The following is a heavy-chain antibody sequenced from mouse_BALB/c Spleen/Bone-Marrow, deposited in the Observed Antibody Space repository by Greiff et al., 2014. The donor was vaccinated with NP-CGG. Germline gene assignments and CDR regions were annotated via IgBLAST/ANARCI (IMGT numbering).Heavy chain of an antibody. CDR3: ANYRYGWYFDV. CDR2: IDPASGNT. V-gene: IGHV14-3*02. D-gene: IGHD2-14*01. CDR1: GFNIKDTY. Sequence: EVQLQQSGAELVKPGASVKLSCTASGFNIKDTYLHWVKQRPEQGLDWIGRIDPASGNTKYDPKFQGKATITADTSSNTAYLQLSSLTSEDTAVYYCANYRYGWYFDVWGAGTTVTVSS. J-gene: IGHJ1*01.